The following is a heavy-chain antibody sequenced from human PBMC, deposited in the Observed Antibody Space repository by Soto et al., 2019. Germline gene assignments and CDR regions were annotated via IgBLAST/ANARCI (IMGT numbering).Heavy chain of an antibody. D-gene: IGHD2-2*01. V-gene: IGHV4-30-4*01. J-gene: IGHJ4*02. CDR2: IYYSGSN. CDR1: GGSISSGDYY. Sequence: QVQLQESGPGLVKPSQTLSLTCTVSGGSISSGDYYWSWIRQPPGKGLEWIGYIYYSGSNYYNPSRKSRVTISVDTSKNQFSLKMSSVTAADTAVYYCARELDGTSRLDYWGQGTLVTVAS. CDR3: ARELDGTSRLDY.